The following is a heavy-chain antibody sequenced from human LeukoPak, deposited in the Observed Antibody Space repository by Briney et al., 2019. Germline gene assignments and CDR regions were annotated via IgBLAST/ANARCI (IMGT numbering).Heavy chain of an antibody. CDR1: GVPLSSGGYH. CDR2: IYYSGST. V-gene: IGHV4-31*03. D-gene: IGHD6-13*01. Sequence: PSETLSLICTVSGVPLSSGGYHWSWIRQHPGGGREWFAYIYYSGSTYHNPSLKSRVTISIDTSKNQFCLKLSSVTAADSGVYFCARADYISSCLLYYWGQGTLVTVSS. J-gene: IGHJ4*02. CDR3: ARADYISSCLLYY.